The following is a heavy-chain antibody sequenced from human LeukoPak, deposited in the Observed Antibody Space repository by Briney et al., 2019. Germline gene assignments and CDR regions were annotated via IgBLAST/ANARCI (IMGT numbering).Heavy chain of an antibody. V-gene: IGHV5-51*01. CDR3: ARRDTYYYDSSGYLFDY. CDR1: GYSFTSYW. J-gene: IGHJ4*02. D-gene: IGHD3-22*01. CDR2: IYPGDSDT. Sequence: GESLKISCKGSGYSFTSYWIGWVRQLPGKGLEWVGIIYPGDSDTRYSPSFQGQVTISADKSISTAYLQWSSLKASDTAMYYCARRDTYYYDSSGYLFDYWGQGTLVTVSS.